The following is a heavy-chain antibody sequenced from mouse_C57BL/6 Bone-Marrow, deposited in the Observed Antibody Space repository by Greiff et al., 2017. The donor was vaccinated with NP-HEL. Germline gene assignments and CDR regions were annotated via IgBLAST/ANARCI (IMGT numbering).Heavy chain of an antibody. J-gene: IGHJ4*01. Sequence: QVQLKESGPGLVAPSQSLSITCTVSGFSLTSYGVYWVRQPPGKGLEWLVVIWSDGSTTYNSALKSRLSISKYNSKSQVFLKMNSLQTDDTAMYYSGRRARYNNFAMDYWGQGTSVTNSS. CDR3: GRRARYNNFAMDY. D-gene: IGHD2-5*01. CDR1: GFSLTSYG. CDR2: IWSDGST. V-gene: IGHV2-6*03.